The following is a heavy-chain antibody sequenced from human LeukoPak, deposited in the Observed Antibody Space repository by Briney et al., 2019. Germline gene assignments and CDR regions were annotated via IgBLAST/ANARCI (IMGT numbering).Heavy chain of an antibody. Sequence: HTGGSLRLSCAASGFTFSSYAMHWVRQAPGKGLEWVAVISYDGSNKYYADSVKGRFTISRDNSKNTLYLQMNSLRAEDTAVYYCAREYPRYCTNGVCYPFDYWGQGTLVTVSS. CDR1: GFTFSSYA. CDR3: AREYPRYCTNGVCYPFDY. V-gene: IGHV3-30*04. D-gene: IGHD2-8*01. CDR2: ISYDGSNK. J-gene: IGHJ4*02.